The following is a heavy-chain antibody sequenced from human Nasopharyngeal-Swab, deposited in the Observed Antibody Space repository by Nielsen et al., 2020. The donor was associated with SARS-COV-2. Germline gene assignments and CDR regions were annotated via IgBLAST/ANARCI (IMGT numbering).Heavy chain of an antibody. CDR3: ARDGPYVGYAFDD. Sequence: GSLRLSCTVSGGPIRSYYWSWVRQPPGKGLEWIGNIYYSGSTNYNPSLKSRVTISADTSKKQFSLNLSSVTAADTAVYYCARDGPYVGYAFDDWGQGTLVTVSS. V-gene: IGHV4-59*01. D-gene: IGHD5-18*01. CDR1: GGPIRSYY. CDR2: IYYSGST. J-gene: IGHJ4*02.